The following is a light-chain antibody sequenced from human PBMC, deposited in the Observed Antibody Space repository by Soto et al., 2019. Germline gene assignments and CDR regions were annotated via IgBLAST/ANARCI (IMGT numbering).Light chain of an antibody. V-gene: IGKV1-5*03. CDR3: QQYNSYPYT. CDR2: KAS. CDR1: QSISSW. J-gene: IGKJ2*01. Sequence: DIQMTQSPSTLSASVGDRVTITCRASQSISSWLAWYQQKPGKAPKLLIYKASSVESGVPSRFSGSGSGTEFTLTISSXQPDDFATYYCQQYNSYPYTFGQGTKVDIK.